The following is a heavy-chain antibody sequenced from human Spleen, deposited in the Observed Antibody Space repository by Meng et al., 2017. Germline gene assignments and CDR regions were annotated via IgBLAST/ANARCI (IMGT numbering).Heavy chain of an antibody. CDR3: ARYCSSTSCYLLGDY. Sequence: SETLSLTCTVSGGSISSSSYYWGWIRQPPGKGLEWIGSIYYSGSTYYNPSLKSRVTISVDTSKNQFSLKLSSVTAADTAVYYCARYCSSTSCYLLGDYWGQGTLVTVSS. CDR1: GGSISSSSYY. D-gene: IGHD2-2*01. V-gene: IGHV4-39*07. J-gene: IGHJ4*02. CDR2: IYYSGST.